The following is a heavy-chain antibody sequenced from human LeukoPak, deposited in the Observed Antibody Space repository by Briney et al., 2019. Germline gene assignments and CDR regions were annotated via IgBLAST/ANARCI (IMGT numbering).Heavy chain of an antibody. V-gene: IGHV4-61*02. CDR2: IYTSGST. CDR1: GGSISSGSYY. CDR3: ARDNPSVLRYFDWLLEDYYYYYHMDV. J-gene: IGHJ6*03. Sequence: MPSQTLSLTCTVSGGSISSGSYYWSWIRQPAGKGLEWIGRIYTSGSTNYNPSLKSRVTISVDTSKNQFSLKLSSVTAADTAVYYCARDNPSVLRYFDWLLEDYYYYYHMDVWGKGTTVTVSS. D-gene: IGHD3-9*01.